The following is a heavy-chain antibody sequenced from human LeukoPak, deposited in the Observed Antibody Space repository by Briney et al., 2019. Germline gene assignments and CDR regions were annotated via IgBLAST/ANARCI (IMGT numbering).Heavy chain of an antibody. CDR2: ISSSSSTI. J-gene: IGHJ4*02. CDR1: GFIFRSYS. D-gene: IGHD6-13*01. CDR3: ARDSSSWYY. Sequence: GGPLRLSCAASGFIFRSYSTNWVPQAPGKGLEWVSYISSSSSTIYYADSVKGRFTISRDNAKNSLYLQMNSLRDEDTAVYYCARDSSSWYYWGQGTPVTVSS. V-gene: IGHV3-48*02.